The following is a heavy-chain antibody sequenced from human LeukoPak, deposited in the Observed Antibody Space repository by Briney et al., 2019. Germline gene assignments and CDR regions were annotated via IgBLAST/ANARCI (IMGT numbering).Heavy chain of an antibody. Sequence: SETLSLTCTVSGGSISSYYWSWIRQHPGKGLEWIGYIYYSGSTNYNPSLKSRVTISVDTSKNQFSLKLSSVTAADTAVYYCARERWELLGGYYFDYWGQGTLVTVSS. CDR2: IYYSGST. CDR3: ARERWELLGGYYFDY. CDR1: GGSISSYY. D-gene: IGHD1-26*01. J-gene: IGHJ4*02. V-gene: IGHV4-59*01.